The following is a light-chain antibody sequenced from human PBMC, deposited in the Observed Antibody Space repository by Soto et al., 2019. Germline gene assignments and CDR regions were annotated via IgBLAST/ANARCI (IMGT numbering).Light chain of an antibody. J-gene: IGKJ1*01. V-gene: IGKV1-39*01. CDR2: AAS. CDR1: QSISSY. Sequence: DIQMTQSPSSLSASVGDRVTITCRASQSISSYLNWYQQKPGKAPKLLIYAASSLQSGVPSRFSGSGSGTDFTLTISSLEPEDFAVYFCQQRSHWRTFGPGTKVDIK. CDR3: QQRSHWRT.